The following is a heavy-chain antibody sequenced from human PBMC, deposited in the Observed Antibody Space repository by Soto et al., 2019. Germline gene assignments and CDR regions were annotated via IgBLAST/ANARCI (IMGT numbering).Heavy chain of an antibody. V-gene: IGHV4-59*13. CDR1: VDSICSYD. Sequence: PPETLALSSTVSVDSICSYDWSWIRQTPGKELERIGYIYYSGSTNYNPCLKSRVTISADTSKNRLSLKLRSVTAADTAVYYCARAAIAAQALDLWGQGTLVTVSS. CDR3: ARAAIAAQALDL. J-gene: IGHJ4*02. CDR2: IYYSGST. D-gene: IGHD6-25*01.